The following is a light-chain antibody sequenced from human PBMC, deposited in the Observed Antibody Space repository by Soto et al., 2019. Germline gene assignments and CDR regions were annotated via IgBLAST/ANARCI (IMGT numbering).Light chain of an antibody. J-gene: IGLJ2*01. V-gene: IGLV2-14*01. Sequence: QSALTQPASVSGSPGQSITISCTGTSSDIGRYNYVSWYQQHPGKAPRLVISGVNKRPSGISNRFSGSKSGNTASLTISGLQAEDEADYYCCSYAGGYTHAVFGGGTKLTVL. CDR2: GVN. CDR1: SSDIGRYNY. CDR3: CSYAGGYTHAV.